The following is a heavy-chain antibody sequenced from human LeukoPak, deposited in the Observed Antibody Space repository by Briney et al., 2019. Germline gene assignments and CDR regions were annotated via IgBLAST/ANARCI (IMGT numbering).Heavy chain of an antibody. CDR3: ARDLVVRGRWSWFDP. CDR2: ISSSSSYI. CDR1: GFTFSTYS. V-gene: IGHV3-21*01. Sequence: PGGSLRLSCAASGFTFSTYSMNWVRQAPGKGLEWVSSISSSSSYIYYADSVKVRFTISRDNAKNSLDLQMNSLRVEDMAVYYCARDLVVRGRWSWFDPRGQRTLVTVSS. J-gene: IGHJ5*02. D-gene: IGHD3-10*01.